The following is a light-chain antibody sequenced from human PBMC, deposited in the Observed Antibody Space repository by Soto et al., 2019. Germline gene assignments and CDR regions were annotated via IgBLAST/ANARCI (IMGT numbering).Light chain of an antibody. CDR2: KAS. Sequence: DIQLTQFPSTLSASIGDKVTITCRASENVNRWLAWYQQKPGKAPKFLIYKASNLEIGVPSRFSGGGSGTEFTLTISSLQPDDFATYYCQQYNRYPWTFAQGTKVDIK. J-gene: IGKJ1*01. V-gene: IGKV1-5*03. CDR3: QQYNRYPWT. CDR1: ENVNRW.